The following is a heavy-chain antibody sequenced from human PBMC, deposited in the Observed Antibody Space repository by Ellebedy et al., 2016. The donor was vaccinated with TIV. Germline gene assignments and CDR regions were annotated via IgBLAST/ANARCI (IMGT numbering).Heavy chain of an antibody. D-gene: IGHD3-16*02. CDR3: ARHLLHPNLRLGELSLNWYFDL. CDR1: GGSISTTSFY. J-gene: IGHJ2*01. CDR2: IYFNGST. Sequence: SETLSLTCTVSGGSISTTSFYWGWIRQSPGTGLEWIGTIYFNGSTYYNPFLKSRLTISVDTSKNQFSLKLSSVTAADTAVYYCARHLLHPNLRLGELSLNWYFDLWGRGTLVTVSS. V-gene: IGHV4-39*01.